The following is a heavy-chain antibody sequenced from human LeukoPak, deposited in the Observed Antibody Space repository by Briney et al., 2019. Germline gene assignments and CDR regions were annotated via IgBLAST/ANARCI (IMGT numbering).Heavy chain of an antibody. CDR1: GYTFTDYY. CDR2: INPNSGET. V-gene: IGHV1-2*02. CDR3: ARDRDYSNTERGFDY. D-gene: IGHD4-11*01. Sequence: GASVKVSCKTSGYTFTDYYIHWVRQAPGQGLEWMGWINPNSGETNSAQKFQGRVTMTGDTSINTAYMELRRVASDDTAVYYCARDRDYSNTERGFDYWGQGALVTVSS. J-gene: IGHJ4*02.